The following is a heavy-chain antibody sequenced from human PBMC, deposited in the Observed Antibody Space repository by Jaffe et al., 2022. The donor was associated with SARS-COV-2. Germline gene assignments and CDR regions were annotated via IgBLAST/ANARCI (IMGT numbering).Heavy chain of an antibody. D-gene: IGHD6-19*01. V-gene: IGHV2-5*02. CDR2: IYWDDDK. Sequence: QITLKESGPTLVKPTQTLTLTCTFSGFSLSTSGVGVGWIRQPPGKALEWLALIYWDDDKRYSPSLKSRLTITKDTSKNQVVLTMTNMDPVDTATYYCAHRVAGPYGGVFDYWGQGTLVTVSS. CDR3: AHRVAGPYGGVFDY. J-gene: IGHJ4*02. CDR1: GFSLSTSGVG.